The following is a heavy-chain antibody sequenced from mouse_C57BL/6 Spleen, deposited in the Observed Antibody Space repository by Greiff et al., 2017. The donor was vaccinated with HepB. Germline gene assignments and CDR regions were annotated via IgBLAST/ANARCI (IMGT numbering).Heavy chain of an antibody. CDR3: ARGGNWGY. J-gene: IGHJ2*01. Sequence: VKLQESGPELVKPGASVKISCKASGYAFSSSWMNWVKQRPGQGLEWIGRIYPGDGDTNYNGKFKGKATLTADKSSSTAYMQLSSLTSEDSAVYFCARGGNWGYWGQGTTLTVSS. V-gene: IGHV1-82*01. CDR1: GYAFSSSW. CDR2: IYPGDGDT.